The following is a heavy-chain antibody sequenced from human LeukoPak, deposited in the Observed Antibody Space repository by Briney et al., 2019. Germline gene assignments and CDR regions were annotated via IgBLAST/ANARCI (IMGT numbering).Heavy chain of an antibody. CDR3: ARGRYYDSSGYHPFFDY. D-gene: IGHD3-22*01. CDR2: IYTSGST. CDR1: GGSISSGSYY. Sequence: PSQTLSLTCTVSGGSISSGSYYWSWIRQPAGKGLEWIGRIYTSGSTNYNPSLKIRVTISVDTSKNQFSLKLSSVTAADTAVYYCARGRYYDSSGYHPFFDYWGQGTLVTVSS. J-gene: IGHJ4*02. V-gene: IGHV4-61*02.